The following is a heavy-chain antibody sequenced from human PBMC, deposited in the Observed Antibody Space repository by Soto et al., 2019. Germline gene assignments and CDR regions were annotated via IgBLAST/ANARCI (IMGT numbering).Heavy chain of an antibody. J-gene: IGHJ4*02. CDR2: ISGRGGST. V-gene: IGHV3-23*01. D-gene: IGHD1-26*01. Sequence: GGSLRLSCAASGFTFSSYAMSWVRQAPGKGLEWVSAISGRGGSTYYADSVKGRFTISRDNYKNTLYLQMNSLRAEDTAVYYCAKAREVADPNYFGYWGQGTLVTVSS. CDR3: AKAREVADPNYFGY. CDR1: GFTFSSYA.